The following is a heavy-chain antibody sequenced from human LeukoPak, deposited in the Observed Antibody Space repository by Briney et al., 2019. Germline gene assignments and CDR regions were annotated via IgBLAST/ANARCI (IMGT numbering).Heavy chain of an antibody. Sequence: GGSLRLSCAASGFTFSDFSLNWVRQAPGKGLEWVSYISSRSSAIFYADSVKGRFTISRDNAGNSLYLHMNRLSDEDTAVYYCARDLISGTYTFDYWGQGALVTVSS. V-gene: IGHV3-48*02. CDR1: GFTFSDFS. J-gene: IGHJ4*02. D-gene: IGHD1-26*01. CDR2: ISSRSSAI. CDR3: ARDLISGTYTFDY.